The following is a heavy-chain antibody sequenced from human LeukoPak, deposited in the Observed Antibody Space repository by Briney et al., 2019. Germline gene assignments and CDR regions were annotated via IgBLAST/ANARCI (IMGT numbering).Heavy chain of an antibody. CDR3: ARHVDKGSFDY. J-gene: IGHJ4*02. Sequence: SETLSLTCTVSGGSISSYYWSWIRQPPGKGLEWIGYIYYSRRTNYNPSLKSRVTISVDTSNNQFSLRLSPVTAADTAVYYCARHVDKGSFDYWGQGTLVTVSS. V-gene: IGHV4-59*08. CDR2: IYYSRRT. D-gene: IGHD3-9*01. CDR1: GGSISSYY.